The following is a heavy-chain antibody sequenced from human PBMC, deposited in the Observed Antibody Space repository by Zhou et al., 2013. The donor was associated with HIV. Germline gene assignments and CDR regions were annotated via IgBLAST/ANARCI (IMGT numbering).Heavy chain of an antibody. CDR3: ARARGYYGSGSYSFSDY. D-gene: IGHD3-10*01. J-gene: IGHJ4*02. Sequence: QVQLVQSGAEVKKPGASVKVSCKASGYTFTSYYMHWVRQAPGQGLEWMGIINPSGGSTSYAQKFQGRVTMTRDTSTSTVYMELSSLRSEDTAVYYCARARGYYGSGSYSFSDYWGQGTLVTVSS. CDR1: GYTFTSYY. CDR2: INPSGGST. V-gene: IGHV1-46*03.